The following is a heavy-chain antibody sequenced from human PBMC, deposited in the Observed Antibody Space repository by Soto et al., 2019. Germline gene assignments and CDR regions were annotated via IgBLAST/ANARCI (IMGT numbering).Heavy chain of an antibody. CDR1: GYTFTGYY. CDR3: ARPGDRETYYYYYGMDV. Sequence: GASVKVSCKASGYTFTGYYMHWVRQAPGQGLEWMGWINPNSGGTNYAQKFQGRVTMTRDTSISTAYMELSRLRSDDTAVYYCARPGDRETYYYYYGMDVWGQGTTVTVSS. V-gene: IGHV1-2*02. J-gene: IGHJ6*02. CDR2: INPNSGGT.